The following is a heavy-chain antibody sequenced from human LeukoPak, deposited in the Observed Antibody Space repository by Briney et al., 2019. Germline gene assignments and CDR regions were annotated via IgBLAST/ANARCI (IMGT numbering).Heavy chain of an antibody. CDR1: GGSISSSSYY. J-gene: IGHJ5*02. D-gene: IGHD2-2*01. V-gene: IGHV4-39*02. Sequence: PSETLSLTCTVSGGSISSSSYYWGWIRQPPGKGLEWIGSIYYSGSTYYNPSLKSRVTISVGTSKIHFSLKLSSLTAADTAVYYCGRGCSLWTSCYGIDPWGQGTLVTVSS. CDR3: GRGCSLWTSCYGIDP. CDR2: IYYSGST.